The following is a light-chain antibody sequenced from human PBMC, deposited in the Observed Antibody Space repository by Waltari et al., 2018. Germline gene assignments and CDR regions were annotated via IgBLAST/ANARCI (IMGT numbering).Light chain of an antibody. J-gene: IGLJ3*02. V-gene: IGLV1-44*01. CDR3: TAWDDSLRGRV. CDR2: SYD. Sequence: QSVLTQPPSSSGTPGQRVVISCSGRHSNLGSKPVHWYQKFPGTAPKLLFYSYDHRPSGVPDRFSGSRSGTSVSLAISGLQSEDEAVYFCTAWDDSLRGRVFGGGTTLTVL. CDR1: HSNLGSKP.